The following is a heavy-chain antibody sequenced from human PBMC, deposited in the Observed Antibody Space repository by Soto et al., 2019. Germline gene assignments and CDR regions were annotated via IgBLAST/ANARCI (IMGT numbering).Heavy chain of an antibody. Sequence: ASVKVCCKASGGTFSSYAISWVRQAPGQGLEWMGGIIPIFGTANYAQKFQGRVTITADESTSTAYMKLSSLRSEDTAVYYCARNVIADIVVVVAATPPPYYYGMDVWDQGTTVTVS. V-gene: IGHV1-69*13. CDR3: ARNVIADIVVVVAATPPPYYYGMDV. J-gene: IGHJ6*02. D-gene: IGHD2-15*01. CDR2: IIPIFGTA. CDR1: GGTFSSYA.